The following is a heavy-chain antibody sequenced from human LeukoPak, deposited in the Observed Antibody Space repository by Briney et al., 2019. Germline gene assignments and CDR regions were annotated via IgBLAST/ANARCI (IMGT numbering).Heavy chain of an antibody. Sequence: LVKVSCKASGGTFSSYAISWVRQAPGQGLEWMGRIIPIFGTANYAQEFQGRVTITTDESTSTAYMELSSLRSEDTAAYYCARGRFGELYPVSFDYWGQGTLVTVSS. CDR3: ARGRFGELYPVSFDY. V-gene: IGHV1-69*05. CDR2: IIPIFGTA. CDR1: GGTFSSYA. D-gene: IGHD3-10*01. J-gene: IGHJ4*02.